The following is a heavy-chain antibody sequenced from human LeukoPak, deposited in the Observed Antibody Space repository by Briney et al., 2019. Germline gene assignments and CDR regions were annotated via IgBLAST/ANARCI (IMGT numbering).Heavy chain of an antibody. J-gene: IGHJ4*02. D-gene: IGHD6-19*01. CDR3: AKHRAPVPGSHPKNPTAYFED. Sequence: SGGSLRLSCAASGFTFSGHSMRWVRQAPGKGLEWVSAISSGGDVTFYADSVKGRFIVSRDQSNNMWSLQMSSLRAEDTALYYCAKHRAPVPGSHPKNPTAYFEDWGQGTLVTVSS. V-gene: IGHV3-23*01. CDR2: ISSGGDVT. CDR1: GFTFSGHS.